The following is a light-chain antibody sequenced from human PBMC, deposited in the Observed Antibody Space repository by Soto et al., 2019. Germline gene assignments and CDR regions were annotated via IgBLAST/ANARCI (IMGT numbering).Light chain of an antibody. CDR1: ETVNVW. CDR2: KAS. Sequence: DIQMTQSPSTLSASVGDRVTISCRASETVNVWLAWYQQKPGKAPKLLSYKASSLEAGVTSRFSASGSGTELTLTISSLQPDDFATYYCQQYNSYPYTFGQGTKVEVK. CDR3: QQYNSYPYT. J-gene: IGKJ2*01. V-gene: IGKV1-5*03.